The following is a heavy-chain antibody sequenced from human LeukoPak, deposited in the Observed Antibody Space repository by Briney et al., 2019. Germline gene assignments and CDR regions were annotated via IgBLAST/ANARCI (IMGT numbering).Heavy chain of an antibody. V-gene: IGHV1-58*02. Sequence: ASVKVSCKASGFTFTSSAMQWVRQARGQRLEWIGWIVVGSGNTNYAQKFQERVTITRDMSTSTAYMELSSLRSEDTAVYYCAAGPLYDSSGYPLYYYYMDVWGKGTTVTISS. J-gene: IGHJ6*03. CDR3: AAGPLYDSSGYPLYYYYMDV. D-gene: IGHD3-22*01. CDR2: IVVGSGNT. CDR1: GFTFTSSA.